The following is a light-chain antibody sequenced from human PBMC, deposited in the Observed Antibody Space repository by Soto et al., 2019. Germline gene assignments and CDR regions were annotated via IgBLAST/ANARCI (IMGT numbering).Light chain of an antibody. J-gene: IGKJ4*01. CDR2: SSS. CDR3: HQSSRAPLS. CDR1: QSITSN. Sequence: IDWTRAAESQSVSLGGRRTITNKASQSITSNLAWYQQKPGQAPRLLIYSSSNRATGIPDRFSGSGSGTDFTLTICGLEPGDFESYYCHQSSRAPLSLGGGTQVDIK. V-gene: IGKV3-20*01.